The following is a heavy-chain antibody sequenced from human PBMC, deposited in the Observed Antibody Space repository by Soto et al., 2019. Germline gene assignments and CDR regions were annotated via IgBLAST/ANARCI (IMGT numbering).Heavy chain of an antibody. D-gene: IGHD3-22*01. CDR2: IWYDGSNK. J-gene: IGHJ4*02. Sequence: GGSLRLSCAASGFTFSSYGMHWVRQAPGKGLEWVAVIWYDGSNKYYADSVKGRFTISRDNSKNTLYLQMNSLRAEDTAVYHCARDHITMTPDFGAWGQGTLVTVYS. CDR3: ARDHITMTPDFGA. V-gene: IGHV3-33*01. CDR1: GFTFSSYG.